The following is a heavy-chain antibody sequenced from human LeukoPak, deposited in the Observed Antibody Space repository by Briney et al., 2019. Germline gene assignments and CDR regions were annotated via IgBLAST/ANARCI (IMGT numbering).Heavy chain of an antibody. J-gene: IGHJ6*03. CDR3: AREGPYGSGSYYYYMDV. CDR2: INWNGGST. CDR1: GFTFDDYG. D-gene: IGHD3-10*01. Sequence: GGSLRLSCAASGFTFDDYGMSWVRQAPGKGLEWVSGINWNGGSTGYADSVKGRFTISRGNAKNSLYLQMNSLRAEDTALYYCAREGPYGSGSYYYYMDVWGKGTTVTVSS. V-gene: IGHV3-20*04.